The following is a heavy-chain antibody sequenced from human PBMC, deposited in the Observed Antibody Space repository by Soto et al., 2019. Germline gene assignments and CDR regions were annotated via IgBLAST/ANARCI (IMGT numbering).Heavy chain of an antibody. D-gene: IGHD3-10*01. CDR2: INPNSGGT. Sequence: EASVKVSCKASGYTFTGYYMHWVRQAPGQGLEWMGWINPNSGGTNYAQKFQGWVTMTRDTSISTAYMELSRLRSDDTAVYYCARDPGFGYYYGSGSYYDYWGQGTLVTVPQ. CDR3: ARDPGFGYYYGSGSYYDY. CDR1: GYTFTGYY. J-gene: IGHJ4*02. V-gene: IGHV1-2*04.